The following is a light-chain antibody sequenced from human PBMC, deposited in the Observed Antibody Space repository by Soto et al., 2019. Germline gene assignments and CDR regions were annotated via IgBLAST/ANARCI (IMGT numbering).Light chain of an antibody. J-gene: IGLJ1*01. CDR2: EGS. CDR1: SSDVGTYNL. CDR3: CSYAGGSTYV. Sequence: QSVLTQPASVSGSPGQSITISCTGTSSDVGTYNLVSWYQQLPGEAPKLMIYEGSKRPSGTSNRFSGSKSGNTASLTISGLQAEDDADYYCCSYAGGSTYVFGTGTKVTVL. V-gene: IGLV2-23*01.